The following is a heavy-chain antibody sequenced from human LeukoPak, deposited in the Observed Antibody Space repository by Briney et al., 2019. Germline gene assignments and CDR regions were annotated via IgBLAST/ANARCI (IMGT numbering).Heavy chain of an antibody. V-gene: IGHV3-20*04. D-gene: IGHD3-3*01. CDR3: ARHSYYDFWSGYDGGYYFDY. Sequence: PGGSLRLSCAASGFTFDDYGMSWVRQAPGKGLEWVSGINWNGGSTGYADSVKGRFTISRDNAKNSLYLQMNSLRAEDTALYYCARHSYYDFWSGYDGGYYFDYWGQGTLVTVSS. J-gene: IGHJ4*02. CDR2: INWNGGST. CDR1: GFTFDDYG.